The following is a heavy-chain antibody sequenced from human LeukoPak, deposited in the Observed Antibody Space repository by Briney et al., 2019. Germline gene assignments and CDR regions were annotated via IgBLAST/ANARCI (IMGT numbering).Heavy chain of an antibody. CDR3: AVPYYYDSSGYSFDY. CDR2: INPNSGGT. CDR1: GYTFTGYY. Sequence: GASVKVSCKASGYTFTGYYMHWVRQAPGQGLEWMGRINPNSGGTNYAQKFQGRVTMTRDTSISTAYMGLSRLRSDDTAVYYCAVPYYYDSSGYSFDYWGQGTLVTVSS. V-gene: IGHV1-2*06. D-gene: IGHD3-22*01. J-gene: IGHJ4*02.